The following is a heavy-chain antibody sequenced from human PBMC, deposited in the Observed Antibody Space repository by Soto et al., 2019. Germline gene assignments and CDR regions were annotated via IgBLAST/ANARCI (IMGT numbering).Heavy chain of an antibody. D-gene: IGHD6-19*01. CDR1: GGSISSYY. J-gene: IGHJ1*01. V-gene: IGHV4-59*01. Sequence: LETLSLTCTVSGGSISSYYWSWIRQPPGKGLEWIGYIYYSGSTNYNPSLKSRVTISVDTSKNQFSLKLSSVTAADTAVYYCARGIAVADSEYFQHWGQGTLVTVSS. CDR2: IYYSGST. CDR3: ARGIAVADSEYFQH.